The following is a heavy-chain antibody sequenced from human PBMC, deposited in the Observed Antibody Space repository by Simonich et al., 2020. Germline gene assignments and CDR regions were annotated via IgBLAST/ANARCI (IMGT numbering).Heavy chain of an antibody. CDR1: GCTFDDYA. CDR3: AKDIAAAGAEYFQH. CDR2: SSWNSGSI. V-gene: IGHV3-9*01. J-gene: IGHJ1*01. Sequence: EVQLVESGGGLVQPGRSLRLSCAASGCTFDDYAMHGVRQAPGKGLECVSGSSWNSGSIGYADSVKGRFTISRDNAKNSLYLQMNSLRAEDTALYYCAKDIAAAGAEYFQHWGQGTLVTVSS. D-gene: IGHD6-13*01.